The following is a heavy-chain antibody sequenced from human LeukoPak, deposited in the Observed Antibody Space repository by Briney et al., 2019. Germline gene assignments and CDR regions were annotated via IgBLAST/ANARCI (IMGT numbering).Heavy chain of an antibody. J-gene: IGHJ5*02. Sequence: GRSLRLSCAASGFTFSSYAMHWVRQAPGKGLEWVAVISYDGSNKYYADSVKGRFTISRDNSKNTLYLQMNSLRAEDTAVYYCTRSLGSGGSCNPCWWFDPWGQGTLVTVSS. CDR2: ISYDGSNK. CDR1: GFTFSSYA. V-gene: IGHV3-30-3*01. D-gene: IGHD2-15*01. CDR3: TRSLGSGGSCNPCWWFDP.